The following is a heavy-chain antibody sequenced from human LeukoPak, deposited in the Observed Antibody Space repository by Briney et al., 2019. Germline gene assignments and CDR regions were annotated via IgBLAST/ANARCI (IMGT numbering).Heavy chain of an antibody. V-gene: IGHV4-4*02. Sequence: SETLSLTCAVSGGSISSSNWWSWVRQPPGKGLKWIGEIYHSGSTNYNPSLKSRVTISVDTSKNQFSLKLSSVTAADTAVYYCARAGGDAFDIWGQGTMVTVSS. CDR2: IYHSGST. CDR3: ARAGGDAFDI. D-gene: IGHD3-10*01. J-gene: IGHJ3*02. CDR1: GGSISSSNW.